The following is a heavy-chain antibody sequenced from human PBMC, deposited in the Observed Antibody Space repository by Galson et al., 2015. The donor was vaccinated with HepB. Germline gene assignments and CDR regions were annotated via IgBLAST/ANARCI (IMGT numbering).Heavy chain of an antibody. CDR1: GGTFSSYA. D-gene: IGHD2-2*01. CDR3: AIDCSSTSCYGPL. J-gene: IGHJ4*02. CDR2: IIPIFGTA. V-gene: IGHV1-69*13. Sequence: SVKVSCKASGGTFSSYAISWVRQAPGQGLEWMGGIIPIFGTANYAQKFQGRVTITADESTSTAYMELSSLRSDDTAVYYCAIDCSSTSCYGPLWVQGTLVTVSS.